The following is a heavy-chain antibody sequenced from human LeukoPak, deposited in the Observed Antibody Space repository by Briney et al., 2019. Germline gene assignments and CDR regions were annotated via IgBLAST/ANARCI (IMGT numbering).Heavy chain of an antibody. J-gene: IGHJ6*03. V-gene: IGHV1-2*02. Sequence: ASVKVSCKASGYTFTGYYMHWVRQAPGQGLEWMGWINPNSGGTNYAQKFQGRVTMTRDTSISTAYMELSRLRSDDTAVYYCARDMYGEPGGYYYYMDVWGKGTTVTVSS. CDR3: ARDMYGEPGGYYYYMDV. D-gene: IGHD3-10*02. CDR1: GYTFTGYY. CDR2: INPNSGGT.